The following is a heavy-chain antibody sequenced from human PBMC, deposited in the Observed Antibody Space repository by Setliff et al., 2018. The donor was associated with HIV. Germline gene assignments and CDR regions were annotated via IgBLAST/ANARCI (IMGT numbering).Heavy chain of an antibody. CDR3: ARAPYSSVMHYFDY. V-gene: IGHV1-2*02. J-gene: IGHJ4*02. CDR1: GYTFDVFS. D-gene: IGHD4-4*01. CDR2: INPKSDGT. Sequence: ASVKVSCKTSGYTFDVFSIHWVRQAPGQGPEWMGWINPKSDGTNLAQRSQGRITMTTDTSLTTAYMELSRLRSDDTAVYYCARAPYSSVMHYFDYWGQGTLVTVSS.